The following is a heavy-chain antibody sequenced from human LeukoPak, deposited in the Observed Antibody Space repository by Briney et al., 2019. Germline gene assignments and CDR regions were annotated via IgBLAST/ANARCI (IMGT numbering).Heavy chain of an antibody. D-gene: IGHD2-15*01. CDR3: ARGAGYCSGGSCYDDY. CDR2: VNHSGST. Sequence: SETLSLTCAVYGGSFSGYYWSWIRQPPGKGLEWIGEVNHSGSTNYNPSLKSRVTISVDTSKNQFSLKLSSVTASDTAVYYCARGAGYCSGGSCYDDYWGQGTLVTVSS. J-gene: IGHJ4*02. CDR1: GGSFSGYY. V-gene: IGHV4-34*01.